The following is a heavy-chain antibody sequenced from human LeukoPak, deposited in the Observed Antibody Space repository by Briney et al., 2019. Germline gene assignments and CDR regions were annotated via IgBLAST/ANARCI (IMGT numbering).Heavy chain of an antibody. CDR3: SKDHSSSWYRIDY. J-gene: IGHJ4*02. D-gene: IGHD6-13*01. Sequence: GGSLRLSCAASGFTFSSYGMHWVRQAPGKGLEWVAVISYDGSNKYYADSVQGRFTFSRDNSKNTLYLQMNSLRAEDTAVYYCSKDHSSSWYRIDYWGQGTLVTVSS. CDR1: GFTFSSYG. V-gene: IGHV3-30*18. CDR2: ISYDGSNK.